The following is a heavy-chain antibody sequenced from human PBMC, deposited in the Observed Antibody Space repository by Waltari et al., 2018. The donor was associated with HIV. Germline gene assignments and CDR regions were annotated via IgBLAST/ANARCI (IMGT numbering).Heavy chain of an antibody. CDR3: ARGTKPAPYNGWPRGAFDI. CDR2: IDHRGRT. V-gene: IGHV4-34*01. J-gene: IGHJ3*02. CDR1: GGSFTDDH. D-gene: IGHD5-12*01. Sequence: QVQQHQWGAGLLMPSETLDLICTVAGGSFTDDHWPWIRQSPRKGVEWIGEIDHRGRTNYNPSLRSRVTISFDMSNNQFSLRLTSVTPSDSAVYFCARGTKPAPYNGWPRGAFDIWGQGTVVTVSS.